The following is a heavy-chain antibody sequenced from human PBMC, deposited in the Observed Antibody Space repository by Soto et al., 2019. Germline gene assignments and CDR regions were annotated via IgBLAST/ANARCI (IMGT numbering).Heavy chain of an antibody. CDR3: ASSYGSGYRAFDY. CDR2: VNPILSMS. CDR1: GDTFNFYS. V-gene: IGHV1-69*02. D-gene: IGHD3-10*01. Sequence: QVQLVQSGAEVKRPGSSVKVSCKASGDTFNFYSINWVRQAPGVGLEWVGRVNPILSMSNYAQRFQGRVTMTADKSTSTAYMERRSLRSEDTAIYYCASSYGSGYRAFDYWGQGALVTVSS. J-gene: IGHJ4*02.